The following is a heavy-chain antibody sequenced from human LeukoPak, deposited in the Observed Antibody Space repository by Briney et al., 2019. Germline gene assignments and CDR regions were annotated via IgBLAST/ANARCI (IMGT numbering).Heavy chain of an antibody. J-gene: IGHJ4*02. V-gene: IGHV3-23*01. CDR2: ISLSGGST. CDR1: GFTFGSYV. CDR3: ARRNYDLHGDPFDY. Sequence: GVSLRLSCAASGFTFGSYVMSWARQAPGKGLEWVSDISLSGGSTYYEDSVKGRFTISRYNSKNTLYLQLVNLRAEDTAVYYCARRNYDLHGDPFDYGGQGTLVTVSS. D-gene: IGHD3-16*01.